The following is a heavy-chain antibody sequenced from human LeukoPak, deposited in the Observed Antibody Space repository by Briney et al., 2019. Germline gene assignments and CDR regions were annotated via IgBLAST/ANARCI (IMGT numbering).Heavy chain of an antibody. D-gene: IGHD6-19*01. CDR3: ARHPSQWLVLLDY. CDR1: GGSISSSSYY. Sequence: SETLSLTCTVSGGSISSSSYYWGWIRQPPGKGLEWIGSIYYSGSTYYKPSLKSRVTISVDTSKNQFSLKLSSVTAADTAVYYCARHPSQWLVLLDYWGQGTLVTVSS. CDR2: IYYSGST. V-gene: IGHV4-39*01. J-gene: IGHJ4*02.